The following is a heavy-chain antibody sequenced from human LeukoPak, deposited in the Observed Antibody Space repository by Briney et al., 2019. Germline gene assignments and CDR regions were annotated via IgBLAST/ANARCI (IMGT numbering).Heavy chain of an antibody. CDR2: INPSGGST. D-gene: IGHD2-2*01. CDR1: GYTFTNYY. J-gene: IGHJ3*02. V-gene: IGHV1-46*01. CDR3: ARGLAPLYWLPAIDDAFDI. Sequence: GASVKVSCKASGYTFTNYYMHWVRQAPGQGLEWMGIINPSGGSTNYAQKFQGRVTMTRDMSTSTVYMELSSLRSEDTAVYYCARGLAPLYWLPAIDDAFDIWGQGTMVTVSS.